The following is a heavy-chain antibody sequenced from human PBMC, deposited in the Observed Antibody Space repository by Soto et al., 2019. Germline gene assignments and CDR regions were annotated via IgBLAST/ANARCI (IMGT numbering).Heavy chain of an antibody. D-gene: IGHD6-19*01. CDR2: ISGSGDSA. V-gene: IGHV3-23*01. J-gene: IGHJ4*02. CDR1: VFIFRDYA. Sequence: VQLLESGGGLVQPGGSLRLSCASSVFIFRDYAMNLVRQAPGKGLEWVSDISGSGDSARYADSVKGRFTISRDNSRNTLYLQINSLRVDDTAVYYCGKERRGSGWSVCNFWGQGTLVTVSS. CDR3: GKERRGSGWSVCNF.